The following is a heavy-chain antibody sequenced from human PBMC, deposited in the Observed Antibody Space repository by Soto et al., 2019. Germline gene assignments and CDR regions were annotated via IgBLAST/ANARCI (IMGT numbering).Heavy chain of an antibody. V-gene: IGHV3-23*01. J-gene: IGHJ4*02. CDR1: GFTFSSYA. D-gene: IGHD3-9*01. CDR3: AKVLVIKGIRNPFDY. Sequence: PGGSLRLSRAASGFTFSSYAMSWVRQAPGKGLEWVSAISGSGGSTYYADSVKGRFTISRDNSKNTLYLQMNSLRAEDTAVYYCAKVLVIKGIRNPFDYWGQGTLVTVSS. CDR2: ISGSGGST.